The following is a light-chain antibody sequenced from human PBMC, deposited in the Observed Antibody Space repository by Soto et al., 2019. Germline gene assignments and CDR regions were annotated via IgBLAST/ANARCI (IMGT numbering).Light chain of an antibody. V-gene: IGKV3-15*01. CDR2: GAS. CDR1: QGISSN. Sequence: EIVMTQSPATLSVFPGERATLSCRASQGISSNLAWYQQKPGQAPRLLIYGASARATGIPARFIGSGSGTKFTLTISSLQSEDFAIYYCQQYNNWPPYTFGQGTKLEIK. CDR3: QQYNNWPPYT. J-gene: IGKJ2*01.